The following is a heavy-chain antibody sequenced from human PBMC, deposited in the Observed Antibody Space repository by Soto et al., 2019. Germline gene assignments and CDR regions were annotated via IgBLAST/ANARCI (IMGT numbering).Heavy chain of an antibody. Sequence: EVQLVESGGGLVQPGGSLRLSCAASGFAFSTYWMHWVRQAPGKGLVWVSRINSDGSTTNYADSVKGRFTISRDNAKNTLYLQMNSLRAEDTAVYYCARDAYYDMGVWGQGTTVTVSS. CDR3: ARDAYYDMGV. CDR2: INSDGSTT. V-gene: IGHV3-74*01. J-gene: IGHJ6*02. CDR1: GFAFSTYW.